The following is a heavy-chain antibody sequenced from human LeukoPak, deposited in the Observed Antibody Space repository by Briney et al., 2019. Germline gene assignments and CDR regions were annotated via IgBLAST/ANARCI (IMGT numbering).Heavy chain of an antibody. J-gene: IGHJ5*01. D-gene: IGHD3-10*01. Sequence: GGSLRLSCAVSGFTFSNYWMSWVRQAPGKGLEWVATINQDGREKYYVDSVKGRFTISGDNAKKSLYLQMNSLRAEDTAVFYCARDFGSGSRTLNWFDSWGQGTLVTVSS. CDR1: GFTFSNYW. CDR3: ARDFGSGSRTLNWFDS. CDR2: INQDGREK. V-gene: IGHV3-7*04.